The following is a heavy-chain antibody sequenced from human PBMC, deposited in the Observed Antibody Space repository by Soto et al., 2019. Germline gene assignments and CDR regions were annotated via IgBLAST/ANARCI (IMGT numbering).Heavy chain of an antibody. CDR3: ARGGRPYYDFWSGYSDY. CDR2: ISSSSSYT. J-gene: IGHJ4*02. V-gene: IGHV3-11*06. Sequence: AGGSLRISCAASGFTFSDYYMRWIRQAPGKGLEWVSYISSSSSYTNYTDSVKGRFTISRDNAKNSLYLQMNSLRAEDTAVYYCARGGRPYYDFWSGYSDYWGQGT. CDR1: GFTFSDYY. D-gene: IGHD3-3*01.